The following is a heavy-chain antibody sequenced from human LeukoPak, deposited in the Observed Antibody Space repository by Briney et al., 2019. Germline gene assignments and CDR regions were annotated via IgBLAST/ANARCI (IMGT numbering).Heavy chain of an antibody. CDR2: INQDASEI. D-gene: IGHD2-21*02. J-gene: IGHJ4*02. CDR1: GFTFSTYW. Sequence: GGSLRLSCAASGFTFSTYWMNWYRQAPGKGLEWVGNINQDASEINYVDSVRGRFTISGDNAKNSLHLQMNSLRAEDSAVYYCATDRDNSDWQKRFDSWGQGTLVTVSS. CDR3: ATDRDNSDWQKRFDS. V-gene: IGHV3-7*01.